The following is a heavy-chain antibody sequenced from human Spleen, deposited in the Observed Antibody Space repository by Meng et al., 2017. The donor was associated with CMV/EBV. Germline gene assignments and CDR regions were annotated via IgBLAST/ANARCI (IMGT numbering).Heavy chain of an antibody. Sequence: GESLKISCAASGFTFSNSDMNWVRQAPGKGLEWVSGVSWNGSRTHYADSVKGRFIISRDNSKNTLYLQMNSLRAEDTAVYYCAKGDQPSYYYYGMDIWGQGTTVTVSS. CDR3: AKGDQPSYYYYGMDI. D-gene: IGHD2-2*01. J-gene: IGHJ6*02. CDR1: GFTFSNSD. CDR2: VSWNGSRT. V-gene: IGHV3-19*01.